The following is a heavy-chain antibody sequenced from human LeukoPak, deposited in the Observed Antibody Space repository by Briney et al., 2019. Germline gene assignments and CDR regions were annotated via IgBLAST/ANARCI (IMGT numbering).Heavy chain of an antibody. J-gene: IGHJ4*02. CDR2: INSRSNTI. D-gene: IGHD2-21*02. V-gene: IGHV3-48*04. CDR3: ASMTTYSSGDSYFFDN. Sequence: QPGGSLRLSCAASGFTFSDYSMNWVRQAPGKGLEWVSYINSRSNTIYYADSVKGRFTISRDNAKNSLYLQMNSLRAEDTAVYYCASMTTYSSGDSYFFDNWGQGTLVTVSS. CDR1: GFTFSDYS.